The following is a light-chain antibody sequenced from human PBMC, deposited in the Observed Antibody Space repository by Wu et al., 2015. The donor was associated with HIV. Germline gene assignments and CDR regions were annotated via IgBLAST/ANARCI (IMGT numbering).Light chain of an antibody. CDR1: QSVAKN. CDR2: DAS. Sequence: QSPSTLSASVGDRVTITCRASQSVAKNLAWYQQKPGQSPRLLIYDASTRSRGIPGKFSGSGSGTQFSLTINSVQSEDFAVYYCQQYNHWPPYTFGQGTKLEIK. V-gene: IGKV3-15*01. J-gene: IGKJ2*01. CDR3: QQYNHWPPYT.